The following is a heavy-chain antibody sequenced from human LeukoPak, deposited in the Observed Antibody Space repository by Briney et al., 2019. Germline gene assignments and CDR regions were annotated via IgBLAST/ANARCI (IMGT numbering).Heavy chain of an antibody. D-gene: IGHD1-26*01. CDR1: GYTFSGYG. J-gene: IGHJ4*02. CDR3: ARDQRNSGSYRLEY. Sequence: GASVKVSCKTSGYTFSGYGISWVRQAPGQGLEWMGWITGNNGNTNYAPSLQGKVTMTTDTSTNAAYMELTSLKSDDTAVYYCARDQRNSGSYRLEYWGQGTLVTVSS. V-gene: IGHV1-18*01. CDR2: ITGNNGNT.